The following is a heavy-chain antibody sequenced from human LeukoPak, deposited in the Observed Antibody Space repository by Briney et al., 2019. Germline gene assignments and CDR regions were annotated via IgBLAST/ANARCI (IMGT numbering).Heavy chain of an antibody. D-gene: IGHD5-12*01. CDR1: GFTFSSYE. V-gene: IGHV3-23*01. CDR2: ISGGGGTT. Sequence: GGSLRLSCAASGFTFSSYEMNWVRQAPGKGLEWVSAISGGGGTTYYADSVKGRFTISRDNSKNTLFLQMNSLRAEDTAVYYCAKDREGLSSGYDLEYFDYWGQGTLVTVSS. J-gene: IGHJ4*02. CDR3: AKDREGLSSGYDLEYFDY.